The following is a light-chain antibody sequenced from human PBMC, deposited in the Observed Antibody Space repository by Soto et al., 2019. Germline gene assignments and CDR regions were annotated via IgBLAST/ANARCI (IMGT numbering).Light chain of an antibody. J-gene: IGKJ2*01. CDR3: HQYYGNPS. CDR1: QSVFHKSNNKNY. CDR2: WTS. Sequence: DIVMTQSPDSLAVSLGERATINCKSSQSVFHKSNNKNYLAWYQQKPGQPPKLIIYWTSTRESGVPERFSGSGSGTDFTLTSNRLQAEDVAVYYCHQYYGNPSFGQGTKLEIK. V-gene: IGKV4-1*01.